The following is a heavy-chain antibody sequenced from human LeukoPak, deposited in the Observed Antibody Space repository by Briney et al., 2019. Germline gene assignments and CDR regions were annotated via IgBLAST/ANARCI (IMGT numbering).Heavy chain of an antibody. CDR1: GYTFTSYG. Sequence: ASVKVSCKASGYTFTSYGISWVRQAPGQGLEWMGWISAYNGNTKYAQKLQGRVTMTTDTSTSTAYMELRSLRSDDTAVYYCARDSHSYYSGDAFDIWGQGTMVTVSS. V-gene: IGHV1-18*01. D-gene: IGHD3-10*01. CDR2: ISAYNGNT. J-gene: IGHJ3*02. CDR3: ARDSHSYYSGDAFDI.